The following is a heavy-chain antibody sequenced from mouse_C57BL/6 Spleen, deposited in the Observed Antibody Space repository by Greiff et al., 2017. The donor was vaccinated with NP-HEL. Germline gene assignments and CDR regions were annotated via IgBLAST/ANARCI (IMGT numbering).Heavy chain of an antibody. Sequence: DVMLVESGEGLVKPGGSLKLSCAASGFTFSSYAMSWVRQTPEKRLEWVAYISSGGDYIYYADTVKGRFTISRDNARNTLYLQMSSLKSEDTAMYYCTREGAGYFDVWGTGTTVTVSS. CDR1: GFTFSSYA. CDR3: TREGAGYFDV. V-gene: IGHV5-9-1*02. CDR2: ISSGGDYI. J-gene: IGHJ1*03.